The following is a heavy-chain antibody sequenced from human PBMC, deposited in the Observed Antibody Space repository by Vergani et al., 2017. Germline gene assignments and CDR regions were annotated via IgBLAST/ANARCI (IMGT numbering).Heavy chain of an antibody. V-gene: IGHV4-59*01. CDR2: IYYSGST. D-gene: IGHD6-6*01. J-gene: IGHJ2*01. CDR3: ARISSSSAWDWYFDL. CDR1: GGSISSYY. Sequence: QVQLQESGPGLVKPSETLSLTCTVSGGSISSYYWSWIRQPPGKGLEWIGYIYYSGSTNYNPSLKSRVTISVDTSKNQFSLKLSSVTAADTAVYSCARISSSSAWDWYFDLWGRGTLVTVSS.